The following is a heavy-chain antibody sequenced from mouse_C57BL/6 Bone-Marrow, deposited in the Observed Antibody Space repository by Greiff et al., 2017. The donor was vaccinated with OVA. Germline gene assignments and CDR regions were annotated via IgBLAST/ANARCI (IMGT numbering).Heavy chain of an antibody. CDR3: ATRYYGSSYLYWYFDV. CDR2: IYPRSGNT. J-gene: IGHJ1*03. D-gene: IGHD1-1*01. CDR1: GYTFTSYG. Sequence: QVQLQQSGAELARPGASVKLSCKASGYTFTSYGISWVKQRTGQGLEWIGEIYPRSGNTYYNEKFKGKATLTADKSSSTAYMELRSLTSEDSAVYFCATRYYGSSYLYWYFDVWGTGTTVTVSS. V-gene: IGHV1-81*01.